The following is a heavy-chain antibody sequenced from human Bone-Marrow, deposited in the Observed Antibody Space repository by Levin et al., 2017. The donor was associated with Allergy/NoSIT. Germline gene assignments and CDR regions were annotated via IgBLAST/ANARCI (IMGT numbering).Heavy chain of an antibody. J-gene: IGHJ6*02. D-gene: IGHD3-10*01. CDR2: ISSSGATT. V-gene: IGHV3-11*01. Sequence: PGGSLRLSCEASGFTLSSYYMTWIRQAPGKGLEWVSSISSSGATTYYADSVRGRCIISRDNAKKSLFLQMNTLTAGDTAVYYCARVPLWFGEDTNYGMDVWGQGTTVTVSS. CDR1: GFTLSSYY. CDR3: ARVPLWFGEDTNYGMDV.